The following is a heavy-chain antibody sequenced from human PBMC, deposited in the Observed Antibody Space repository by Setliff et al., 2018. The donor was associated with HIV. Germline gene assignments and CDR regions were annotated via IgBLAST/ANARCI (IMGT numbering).Heavy chain of an antibody. J-gene: IGHJ6*03. CDR2: INHSGRT. CDR3: ARVSKTYWCSIPRDYYHHMDG. V-gene: IGHV4-34*01. CDR1: GGSFSDYY. Sequence: PSETLSLTCAVYGGSFSDYYWSWIRQPPGKGLEWIGEINHSGRTIQSPSLGSRVTISIDTSKNQFSLKLSSVSAADTAVYYCARVSKTYWCSIPRDYYHHMDGWGKGTTVTVSS. D-gene: IGHD2-8*02.